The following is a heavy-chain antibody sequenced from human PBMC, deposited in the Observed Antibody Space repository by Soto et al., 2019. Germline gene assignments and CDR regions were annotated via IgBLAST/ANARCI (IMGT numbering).Heavy chain of an antibody. D-gene: IGHD3-3*01. V-gene: IGHV3-13*01. J-gene: IGHJ6*02. CDR1: GFTFSSYD. CDR2: IGTAGDT. CDR3: ATERVDFRSGDDYGMDV. Sequence: GGSLRLSCAASGFTFSSYDMHWVRQATGKGLEWVSAIGTAGDTYYPGSVKGRFTISRENAKNSLYLQMNSLRAEDTAVYYCATERVDFRSGDDYGMDVWGQGTTLNVSS.